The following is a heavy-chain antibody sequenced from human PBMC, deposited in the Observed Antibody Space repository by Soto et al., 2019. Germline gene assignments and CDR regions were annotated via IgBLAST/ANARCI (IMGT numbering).Heavy chain of an antibody. J-gene: IGHJ6*02. CDR3: ANTKGAPFSYYDYGMDV. D-gene: IGHD1-26*01. CDR1: GFTFSSYG. CDR2: ISYDGSNK. V-gene: IGHV3-30*18. Sequence: QVQLVESGGGVVQPGRSLRLSCAASGFTFSSYGMHWVRQAPGKGLEWVAVISYDGSNKYYADSVKGRFTISRDNSKNTLYLQMNSLRAEDTAVYYCANTKGAPFSYYDYGMDVWGQGTTVTVSS.